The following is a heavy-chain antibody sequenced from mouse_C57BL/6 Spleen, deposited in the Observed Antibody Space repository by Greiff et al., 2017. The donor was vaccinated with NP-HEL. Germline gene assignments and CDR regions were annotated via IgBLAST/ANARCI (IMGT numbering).Heavy chain of an antibody. CDR2: IYPGDGDT. Sequence: QVQLQQSGPELVKPGASVKISCKASGYAFSSSWMNWVKQRPGKGLEWIGRIYPGDGDTNYNGKFKGKATLTADKSSSTAYMQLSSLTSEDSAVYFCARLYSNYVDYYAMDYWGQGTSVTVSS. V-gene: IGHV1-82*01. CDR1: GYAFSSSW. CDR3: ARLYSNYVDYYAMDY. D-gene: IGHD2-5*01. J-gene: IGHJ4*01.